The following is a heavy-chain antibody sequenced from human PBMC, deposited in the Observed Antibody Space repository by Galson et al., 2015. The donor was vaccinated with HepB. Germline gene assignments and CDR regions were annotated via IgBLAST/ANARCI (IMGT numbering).Heavy chain of an antibody. CDR1: GGSISSYY. J-gene: IGHJ4*02. CDR3: ARGRGDLDY. Sequence: SETLSLTCTVSGGSISSYYWSWIRQPPGKGLEWIGYIYYSGSTNYNPPLKSRVTISVDTSKNQFSLKLSSVTAADTAVYYCARGRGDLDYWGQGTLVTVSS. V-gene: IGHV4-59*01. CDR2: IYYSGST. D-gene: IGHD3-16*01.